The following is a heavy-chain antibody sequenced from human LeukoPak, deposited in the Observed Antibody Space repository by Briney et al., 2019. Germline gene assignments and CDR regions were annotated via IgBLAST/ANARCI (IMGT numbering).Heavy chain of an antibody. Sequence: SETLSLTCNVSGGSISSGDYFWNWIRQPPGKGLEWLGYIHYTGRTYYNPSLQSRVTISVDTSKNQFSLKLSSVTAADTAVYYCARLSSHYWFDPWGQGTLVTVSS. CDR2: IHYTGRT. CDR1: GGSISSGDYF. V-gene: IGHV4-30-4*02. D-gene: IGHD3-10*01. J-gene: IGHJ5*02. CDR3: ARLSSHYWFDP.